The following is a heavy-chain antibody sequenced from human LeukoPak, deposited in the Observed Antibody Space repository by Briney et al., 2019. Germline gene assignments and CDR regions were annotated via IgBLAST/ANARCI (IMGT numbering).Heavy chain of an antibody. V-gene: IGHV3-48*03. CDR1: GFTFSSYE. CDR2: ISSSGSTI. CDR3: ARRPRYYYGSGSYWYYYYYYMDV. J-gene: IGHJ6*03. Sequence: SGGSLRLSCAASGFTFSSYEMNWVRQAPGKRLEWVSYISSSGSTIYYADSVKGRFTISRDNAKNSLYLQMNSLRAEDTAVYYCARRPRYYYGSGSYWYYYYYYMDVWGKGTTVTISS. D-gene: IGHD3-10*01.